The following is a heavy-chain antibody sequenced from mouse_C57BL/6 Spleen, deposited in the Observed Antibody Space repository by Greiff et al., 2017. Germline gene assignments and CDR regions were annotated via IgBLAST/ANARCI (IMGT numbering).Heavy chain of an antibody. D-gene: IGHD1-2*01. Sequence: VQLQQSGAELVRPGTSVKVSCKASGYAFTNYLIEWVKQRPGQGLEWIGVINPGSGGTNYNEKFKGKATLTADKSSSTAYMQLSSLTSEVSAVYFCARHDYGDYWGQGTTLTVSS. J-gene: IGHJ2*01. V-gene: IGHV1-54*01. CDR2: INPGSGGT. CDR3: ARHDYGDY. CDR1: GYAFTNYL.